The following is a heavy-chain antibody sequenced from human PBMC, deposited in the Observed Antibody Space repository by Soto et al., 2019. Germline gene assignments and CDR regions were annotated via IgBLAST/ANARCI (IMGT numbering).Heavy chain of an antibody. J-gene: IGHJ4*02. CDR3: ATAISSPFRNVDC. CDR2: IKEDGSEE. D-gene: IGHD3-3*02. CDR1: GFTFSTYW. V-gene: IGHV3-7*01. Sequence: EVQLVQSGGDLVQPGGSLRLSCVASGFTFSTYWMTWVRQAPGMGLEWVAGIKEDGSEEVYVDSVKGRFSISRDNAKTSLYLQLNSLGAEDTAVYYCATAISSPFRNVDCWGQGSLVTVSS.